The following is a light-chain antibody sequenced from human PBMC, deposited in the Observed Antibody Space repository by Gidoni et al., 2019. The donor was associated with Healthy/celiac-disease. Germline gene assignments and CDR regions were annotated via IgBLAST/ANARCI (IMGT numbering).Light chain of an antibody. CDR2: DAS. J-gene: IGKJ1*01. Sequence: DIQMTHSPSTLSASVGDRVTITCRASQSLSSWLAWYQQKPGKAPKLLIYDASSLESGVPSRFSGSGSGTEFTLTISSLQPDDFATYYCQQYNSYPWTFGQGTKVEIK. V-gene: IGKV1-5*01. CDR3: QQYNSYPWT. CDR1: QSLSSW.